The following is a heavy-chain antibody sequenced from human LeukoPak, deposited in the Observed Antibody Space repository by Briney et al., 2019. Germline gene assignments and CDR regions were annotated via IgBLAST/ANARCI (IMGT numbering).Heavy chain of an antibody. D-gene: IGHD3-16*02. J-gene: IGHJ4*02. CDR2: IYPGDSDT. V-gene: IGHV5-51*01. Sequence: GESLKISCTGSGYSFTSYWIGWVRQVAGKGLEWMGIIYPGDSDTRYSPSFQGQVTISADKSISTAYLQWSSLKASDTAMYYCARHKSDYVWGSYRESDYWGQGTLVTVSS. CDR3: ARHKSDYVWGSYRESDY. CDR1: GYSFTSYW.